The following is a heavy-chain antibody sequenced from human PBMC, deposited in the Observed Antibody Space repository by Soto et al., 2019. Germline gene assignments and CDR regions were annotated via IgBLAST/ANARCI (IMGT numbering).Heavy chain of an antibody. D-gene: IGHD2-15*01. CDR1: GYTFTSYD. CDR3: ARGVAAYLVP. Sequence: QVQLVQSVAEVKEPGASVKVSCKASGYTFTSYDINWVRQATGQGLEWMGWMNPNSGNTGYAQKFQGRVTMTRNTSISTDYKELSSMRSEDTAVYYCARGVAAYLVPWGQGTLVTVSS. V-gene: IGHV1-8*01. CDR2: MNPNSGNT. J-gene: IGHJ5*02.